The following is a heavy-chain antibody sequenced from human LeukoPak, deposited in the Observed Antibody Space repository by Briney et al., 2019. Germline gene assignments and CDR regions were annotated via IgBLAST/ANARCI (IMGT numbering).Heavy chain of an antibody. CDR2: ISYDGSNK. V-gene: IGHV3-30-3*02. J-gene: IGHJ3*02. Sequence: QPGGSLRLSCAASGFTFSSYAKHWVRQAPGKGLEWVAVISYDGSNKYYADSVKGRFTISRDNSKNTLYLQMNSLRAEDTAVYYCAKKDRYSSSWCQTCGAFDIWGQGTMVTVSS. CDR1: GFTFSSYA. D-gene: IGHD6-13*01. CDR3: AKKDRYSSSWCQTCGAFDI.